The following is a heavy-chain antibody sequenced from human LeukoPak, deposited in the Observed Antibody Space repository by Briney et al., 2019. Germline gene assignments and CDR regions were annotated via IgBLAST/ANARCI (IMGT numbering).Heavy chain of an antibody. J-gene: IGHJ4*02. Sequence: GGCLRLSCAASGFIFNDYAMSWVRQAAGRGRECVSGISDTGHRTFYADSVRGRFTISRDDSKKTVYLQMNTLRAEDTAIYFCARHDSFIPYWSQGTLVTVSS. D-gene: IGHD3-16*02. CDR1: GFIFNDYA. V-gene: IGHV3-23*01. CDR3: ARHDSFIPY. CDR2: ISDTGHRT.